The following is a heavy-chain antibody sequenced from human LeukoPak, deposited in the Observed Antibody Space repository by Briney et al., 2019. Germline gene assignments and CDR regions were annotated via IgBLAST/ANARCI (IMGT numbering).Heavy chain of an antibody. J-gene: IGHJ4*02. D-gene: IGHD2-15*01. Sequence: PGGSLRLSCAASGFTLSNAWMNWVRQAPSKGLEWVSAMSSSDDGRYYAASVRGRFTISRDTSRSTLYLQMNSLRAEDAAVYYCAKAPVTSCRGAFCYPFDYWGQGTLVTVSS. CDR2: MSSSDDGR. CDR3: AKAPVTSCRGAFCYPFDY. CDR1: GFTLSNAW. V-gene: IGHV3-23*01.